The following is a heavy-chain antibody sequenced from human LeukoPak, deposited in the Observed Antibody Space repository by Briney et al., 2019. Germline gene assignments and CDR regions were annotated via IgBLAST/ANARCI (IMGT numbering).Heavy chain of an antibody. CDR1: GFTFSDYY. CDR2: ISSSGSII. CDR3: ARDLSPVLRYFDWLLGFDY. Sequence: GGSLRLSCAASGFTFSDYYMSWIRQAPGKGLEWVSYISSSGSIIYYADSVKGRFTISRDNAKNSMYLQMNSLRAEDTAVYYCARDLSPVLRYFDWLLGFDYWGQGTLVTVSS. D-gene: IGHD3-9*01. J-gene: IGHJ4*02. V-gene: IGHV3-11*04.